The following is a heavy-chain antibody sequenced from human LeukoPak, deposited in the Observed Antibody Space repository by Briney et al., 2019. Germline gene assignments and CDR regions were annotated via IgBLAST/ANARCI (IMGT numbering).Heavy chain of an antibody. CDR3: VRDRTKYCSSTSCPLDY. J-gene: IGHJ4*02. CDR2: INPYSGGT. Sequence: ASVKVSCKASEYTFTGYYIHWVRQAPGQGLEWMGWINPYSGGTNYAQKFQGRVTMTRDTSISTAYMELSRLRSDDTAVYYCVRDRTKYCSSTSCPLDYWGQGTLVTVSS. D-gene: IGHD2-2*01. CDR1: EYTFTGYY. V-gene: IGHV1-2*02.